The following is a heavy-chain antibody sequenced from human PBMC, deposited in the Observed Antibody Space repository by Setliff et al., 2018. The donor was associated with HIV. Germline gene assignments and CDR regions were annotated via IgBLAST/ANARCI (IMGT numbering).Heavy chain of an antibody. J-gene: IGHJ3*02. CDR3: ARDYIHVFDI. V-gene: IGHV1-18*01. CDR1: GYTFTTYG. Sequence: ASVKVSCKASGYTFTTYGITWVRQAPGQGLEWMGWISTYNGNTNYAQKFQGRVTITPDTSTSTAYMELRSLRSDDTAVYYCARDYIHVFDIWGQGTMVTVSS. CDR2: ISTYNGNT.